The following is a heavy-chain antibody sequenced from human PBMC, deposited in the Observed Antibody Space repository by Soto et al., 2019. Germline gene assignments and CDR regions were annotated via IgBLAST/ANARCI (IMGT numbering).Heavy chain of an antibody. CDR2: IYYSGST. D-gene: IGHD5-18*01. V-gene: IGHV4-59*08. Sequence: ETLSLTCIVSGGSISNYYWSWIRQPPGKGLEWIGYIYYSGSTNYNPSLTSRVTISVDTSKNQFSLKLSSVTAADTAVYYCARHRYSYGVYYFDYWGQGTLVTVSS. CDR1: GGSISNYY. CDR3: ARHRYSYGVYYFDY. J-gene: IGHJ4*02.